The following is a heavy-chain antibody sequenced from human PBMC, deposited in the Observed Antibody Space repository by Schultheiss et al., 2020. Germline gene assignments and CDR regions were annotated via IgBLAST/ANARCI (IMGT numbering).Heavy chain of an antibody. D-gene: IGHD6-19*01. CDR2: IWYDESNK. Sequence: SLKISCAASGFTFTSYGMHWVRQAPGKGLEWVAIIWYDESNKYYADSVRGRFSISRDTSKNTVYLQMNGLRAEDTAVYYCVRGPGIAVTDNWFDPWGQGTLVTVSS. CDR3: VRGPGIAVTDNWFDP. CDR1: GFTFTSYG. J-gene: IGHJ5*02. V-gene: IGHV3-33*01.